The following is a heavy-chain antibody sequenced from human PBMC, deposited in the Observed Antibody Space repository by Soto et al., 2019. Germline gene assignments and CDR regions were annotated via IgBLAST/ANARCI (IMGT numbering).Heavy chain of an antibody. J-gene: IGHJ6*02. Sequence: GGSLRLSCAASGFTFSSYSMSWVRQAPGKGLEWVSAISGSGGSTYYADSVKGRFTISRDNSKNTLYLQMNSLRAEDTAVYYCAREGDSSGYLQQYGMDVWGQGTTVTVSS. CDR3: AREGDSSGYLQQYGMDV. CDR2: ISGSGGST. D-gene: IGHD3-22*01. V-gene: IGHV3-23*01. CDR1: GFTFSSYS.